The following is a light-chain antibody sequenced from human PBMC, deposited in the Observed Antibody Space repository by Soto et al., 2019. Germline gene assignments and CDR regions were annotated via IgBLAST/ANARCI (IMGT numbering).Light chain of an antibody. CDR2: EVT. CDR3: SSFASSNTWG. Sequence: QSALTQPPSASGSPGQSVTISCTGTSSDVGAYNYVSWYQQHAGKAPKLVIYEVTKRPSGVPDRLSGSKSAHTASLTVSGLHAEDEADYYCSSFASSNTWGFGGGTKLTVL. CDR1: SSDVGAYNY. V-gene: IGLV2-8*01. J-gene: IGLJ3*02.